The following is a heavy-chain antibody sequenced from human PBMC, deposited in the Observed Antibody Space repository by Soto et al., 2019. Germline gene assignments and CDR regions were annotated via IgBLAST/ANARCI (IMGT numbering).Heavy chain of an antibody. D-gene: IGHD3-10*01. Sequence: GGSLRLSCAASGFTFSSYGMHWVRQAPGKGLEWVAVISYDGSNKYYADSVKGRFTISRDNSKNTLYLQMNSLRAEDTAVYYCAKDPLIRPPEPDYYYYYMDVWGKGTTVTVSS. V-gene: IGHV3-30*18. J-gene: IGHJ6*03. CDR2: ISYDGSNK. CDR3: AKDPLIRPPEPDYYYYYMDV. CDR1: GFTFSSYG.